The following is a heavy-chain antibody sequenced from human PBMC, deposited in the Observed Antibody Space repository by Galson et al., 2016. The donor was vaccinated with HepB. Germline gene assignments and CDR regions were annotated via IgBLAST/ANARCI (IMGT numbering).Heavy chain of an antibody. Sequence: FLRLSCAASGLSFSSSWMHRVRQAPGKGLVWVSRINGDGSSTSYADYVKGRVTISRDNAKNTLYLQMNSLRAEDTAVYFCARRDIPMANHYWGQGVLVTVSS. CDR1: GLSFSSSW. V-gene: IGHV3-74*01. D-gene: IGHD5-18*01. J-gene: IGHJ4*02. CDR3: ARRDIPMANHY. CDR2: INGDGSST.